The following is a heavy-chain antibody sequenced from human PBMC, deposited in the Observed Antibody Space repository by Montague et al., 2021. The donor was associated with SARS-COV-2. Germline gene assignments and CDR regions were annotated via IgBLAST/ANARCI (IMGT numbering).Heavy chain of an antibody. J-gene: IGHJ6*02. V-gene: IGHV3-33*06. D-gene: IGHD3-9*01. CDR2: IWYDGSNK. CDR3: AKEAAALTGGMDV. CDR1: GFSFSSYG. Sequence: SRRLSCAASGFSFSSYGMHWVRQVPGKGLEWVAVIWYDGSNKYYADSVKGRFTISRDNSKNTLYLQMNSLRAEDTAVYYCAKEAAALTGGMDVWGQGTTVTVSS.